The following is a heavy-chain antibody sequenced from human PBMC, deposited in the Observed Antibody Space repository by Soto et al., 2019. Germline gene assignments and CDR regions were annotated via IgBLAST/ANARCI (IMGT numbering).Heavy chain of an antibody. CDR1: GGSISSGDYY. V-gene: IGHV4-30-4*01. CDR2: IYYSGST. Sequence: PSETLSLTCTVSGGSISSGDYYWSWIRQPPGKGLEWIGYIYYSGSTYYNPSLKSRVTISVDTSKNQFSLKLSSVTAADTAVYYCARDLGGATWNWFDPWGQGTMVTVYS. D-gene: IGHD1-26*01. J-gene: IGHJ5*02. CDR3: ARDLGGATWNWFDP.